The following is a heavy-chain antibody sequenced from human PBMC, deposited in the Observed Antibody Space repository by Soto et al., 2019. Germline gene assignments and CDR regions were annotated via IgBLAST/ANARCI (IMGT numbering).Heavy chain of an antibody. J-gene: IGHJ5*02. CDR1: SDSISNSY. D-gene: IGHD3-3*01. V-gene: IGHV4-4*07. CDR3: ATGHYYDNWFDP. CDR2: IYTSGTP. Sequence: PSETLSLTCTVSSDSISNSYWNWLRQRAGKGLEWIGRIYTSGTPDYNPALKSRVSMSVATSKKQFSLRLSSVTAAATAVYCCATGHYYDNWFDPWGPGILGTVSS.